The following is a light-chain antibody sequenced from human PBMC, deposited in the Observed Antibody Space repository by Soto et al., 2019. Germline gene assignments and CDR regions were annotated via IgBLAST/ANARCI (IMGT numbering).Light chain of an antibody. V-gene: IGLV2-8*01. CDR1: SSDVGGYNF. J-gene: IGLJ2*01. CDR2: EVN. Sequence: QSALTQPPSASGSPGQSVTISCTGTSSDVGGYNFVSWYQQQPGKAPKLIIYEVNKRPSGVPDRFSGSKSGNTASLTVSGLQAEDDADYYCNSYAGSNNLLFGGGTKRPS. CDR3: NSYAGSNNLL.